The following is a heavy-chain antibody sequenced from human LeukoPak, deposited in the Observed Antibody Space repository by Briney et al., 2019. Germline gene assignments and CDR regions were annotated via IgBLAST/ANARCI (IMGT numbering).Heavy chain of an antibody. CDR2: IYYSGST. D-gene: IGHD3-22*01. CDR3: ARDLSYDSSGYYSYYYGMDV. CDR1: GGSISSGDYY. J-gene: IGHJ6*02. V-gene: IGHV4-30-4*01. Sequence: SGALSLTCTVSGGSISSGDYYWSWLRQPPGKGLEWIGYIYYSGSTYYNPSLKSRVTISVDTSKSLFSLKLSSVTAADTAVYYCARDLSYDSSGYYSYYYGMDVWGQGTTVTVSS.